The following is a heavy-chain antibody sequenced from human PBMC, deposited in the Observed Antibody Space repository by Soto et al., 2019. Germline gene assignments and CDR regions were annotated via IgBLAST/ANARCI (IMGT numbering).Heavy chain of an antibody. Sequence: SETLSLTCAVYGGSFSGYYWSWIRQPPGKGLEWIGEINHSGSTNYNPSLKSRVTISVDTSKNQFSLKLSSVTAADTAVYYCARFDKSGYRYYYYGMDVWGQGTTVNVSS. J-gene: IGHJ6*01. CDR2: INHSGST. V-gene: IGHV4-34*01. D-gene: IGHD3-3*01. CDR3: ARFDKSGYRYYYYGMDV. CDR1: GGSFSGYY.